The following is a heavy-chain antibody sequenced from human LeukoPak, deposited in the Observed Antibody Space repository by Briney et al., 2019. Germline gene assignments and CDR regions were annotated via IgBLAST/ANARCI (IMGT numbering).Heavy chain of an antibody. CDR1: GFTFDDYA. CDR3: AGSDTTGYTPREWDYWFFDR. D-gene: IGHD1-1*01. V-gene: IGHV3-21*01. Sequence: PGGSLRLSCAASGFTFDDYAMHWVRQAPGKGLEWVSSISSGSSYTYYADSVKGRFTISRDNAKNSLYLQMNSLRTEDTAVYYCAGSDTTGYTPREWDYWFFDRWGRGTLVTVSS. J-gene: IGHJ2*01. CDR2: ISSGSSYT.